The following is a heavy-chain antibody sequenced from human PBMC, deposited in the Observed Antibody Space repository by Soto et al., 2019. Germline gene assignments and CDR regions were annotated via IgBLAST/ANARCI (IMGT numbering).Heavy chain of an antibody. J-gene: IGHJ6*02. Sequence: QLVESGGGVIQHGRSLRLSCAASGFIFSGYGMHWVRHAPGKGLEGVAVISYDESKTYYGDSVKGRFTISRDNSKNTVFLQASSLRDEDTGVYYCARDRGMGPYFFAMDVWGQGTTVTVSS. CDR2: ISYDESKT. D-gene: IGHD3-10*01. CDR1: GFIFSGYG. V-gene: IGHV3-33*05. CDR3: ARDRGMGPYFFAMDV.